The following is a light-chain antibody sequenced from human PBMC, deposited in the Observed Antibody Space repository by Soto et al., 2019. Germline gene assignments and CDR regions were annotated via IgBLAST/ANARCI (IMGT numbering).Light chain of an antibody. CDR2: DAS. V-gene: IGKV1-5*01. CDR1: QSISSW. J-gene: IGKJ2*01. CDR3: QQYNSYSPMYT. Sequence: DIPMTQSPSPLSASVGDRVTITCRASQSISSWLAWYQHKPGKAPKLLIYDASSLESGVPSRFSGSGSGTEFTLTISSLQPDDFATYYCQQYNSYSPMYTFGQGTKLEIK.